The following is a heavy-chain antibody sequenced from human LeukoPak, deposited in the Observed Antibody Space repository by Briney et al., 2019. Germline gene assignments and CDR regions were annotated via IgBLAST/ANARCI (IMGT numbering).Heavy chain of an antibody. Sequence: PGGSLRLSCAASGFTVSSNYMSWVRQAPGKGLEWVSVIYSGGSTYYADSVKGRFTISRDNSKNTLYLQMNSLRAEDTAVYHCARDKKTDDYYYYGMDVWGQGTTVTVSS. CDR1: GFTVSSNY. V-gene: IGHV3-66*01. CDR3: ARDKKTDDYYYYGMDV. CDR2: IYSGGST. J-gene: IGHJ6*02.